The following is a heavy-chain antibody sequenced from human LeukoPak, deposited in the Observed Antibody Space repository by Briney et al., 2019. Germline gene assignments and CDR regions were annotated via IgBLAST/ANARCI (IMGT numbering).Heavy chain of an antibody. Sequence: GGSLRLSCAASGFTFSTYWMGWVRQAPGKGLEWVAKIKPDGSERDHVDSVKGRFTISRDNAKNSLYLQMNSLRAEDTAVYYCAKDGGGGGFDYWGQGTLVTVSS. CDR1: GFTFSTYW. D-gene: IGHD3-10*01. CDR2: IKPDGSER. CDR3: AKDGGGGGFDY. V-gene: IGHV3-7*03. J-gene: IGHJ4*02.